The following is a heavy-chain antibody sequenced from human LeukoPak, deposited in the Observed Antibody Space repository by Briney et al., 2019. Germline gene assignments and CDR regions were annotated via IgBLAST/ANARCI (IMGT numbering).Heavy chain of an antibody. CDR1: GGSVSSGDYY. CDR3: AGDQGDYGDYGWFDP. CDR2: IYHSGDT. D-gene: IGHD4-17*01. Sequence: SQTLSLTCTVSGGSVSSGDYYWSWIRQPPGKGPEWIGYIYHSGDTNYNPSLKSRAAISVDAAKNQFSLRLSFVTAADTAVYYCAGDQGDYGDYGWFDPWGQGTQVTVSS. V-gene: IGHV4-30-4*01. J-gene: IGHJ5*02.